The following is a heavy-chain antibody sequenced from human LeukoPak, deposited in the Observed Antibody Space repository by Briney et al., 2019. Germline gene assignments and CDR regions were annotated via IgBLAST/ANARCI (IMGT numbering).Heavy chain of an antibody. CDR2: IHYTGNT. Sequence: PSETLSLTCSVSGDSVCPHYWSWIRQPPEKGLEWIGYIHYTGNTNYNPSLKSRVTISVDTSTNQFSLNLISVTAADTAVYYCARYDFWSGSSFDPWGQGTLVTVSS. CDR3: ARYDFWSGSSFDP. D-gene: IGHD3-3*01. V-gene: IGHV4-59*02. CDR1: GDSVCPHY. J-gene: IGHJ5*02.